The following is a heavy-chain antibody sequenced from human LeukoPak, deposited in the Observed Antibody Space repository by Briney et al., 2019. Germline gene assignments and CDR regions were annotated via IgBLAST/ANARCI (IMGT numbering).Heavy chain of an antibody. CDR3: ARVRGHDDILTGYYEGRGAFDI. CDR2: IYYSGST. CDR1: GGSISSYY. D-gene: IGHD3-9*01. V-gene: IGHV4-59*01. Sequence: SETLSLTCTVSGGSISSYYWSWIRQPPGKGLEWIGYIYYSGSTNYNPSLKSRVTISVDTSKNQFSLKLSSVTAADTAVYYCARVRGHDDILTGYYEGRGAFDIWGQGTMVTVSS. J-gene: IGHJ3*02.